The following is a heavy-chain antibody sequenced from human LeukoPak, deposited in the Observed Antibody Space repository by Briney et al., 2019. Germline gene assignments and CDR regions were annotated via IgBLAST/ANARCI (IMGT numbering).Heavy chain of an antibody. J-gene: IGHJ6*03. V-gene: IGHV1-18*01. Sequence: GASVKVSCKASGYTFTSYGISWVRQAPGQGLEWMGWISAYNGNTNYAQKFQGRVTITTDESTSTAYMELSSLRSEDTAVYYCARGPTPGTHYYYYMDVWGKGTTVTVSS. CDR1: GYTFTSYG. CDR2: ISAYNGNT. D-gene: IGHD2-2*01. CDR3: ARGPTPGTHYYYYMDV.